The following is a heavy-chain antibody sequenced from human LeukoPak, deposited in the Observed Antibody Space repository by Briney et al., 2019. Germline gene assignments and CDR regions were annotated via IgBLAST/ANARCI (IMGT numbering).Heavy chain of an antibody. CDR2: IYYSGTS. CDR3: ARHDQVSTSSPKFNDAFDI. J-gene: IGHJ3*02. CDR1: GDSMTSYY. D-gene: IGHD2-2*01. V-gene: IGHV4-59*08. Sequence: SETLSLTCTVSGDSMTSYYWSWIRQPPGKGLEWIGNIYYSGTSNYNPSLRSRVTISEDTSKNQFSLELNSVTVADTAVYYCARHDQVSTSSPKFNDAFDIWCQGTMVTVSS.